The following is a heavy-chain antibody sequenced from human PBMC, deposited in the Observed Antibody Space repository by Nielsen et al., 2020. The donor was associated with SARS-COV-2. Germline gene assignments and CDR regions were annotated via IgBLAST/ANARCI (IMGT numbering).Heavy chain of an antibody. CDR3: ARTSRDITIFGVVIRLGY. CDR2: ISAYNGNT. V-gene: IGHV1-18*01. CDR1: GYTFTSYG. D-gene: IGHD3-3*01. J-gene: IGHJ4*02. Sequence: ASVKVSCKASGYTFTSYGISWVRQAPGQGLEWMGWISAYNGNTNYAQKPQGRVTMTTDTSTSTAYMELRSLRSGDTAVYYCARTSRDITIFGVVIRLGYWGQGTLVTVSS.